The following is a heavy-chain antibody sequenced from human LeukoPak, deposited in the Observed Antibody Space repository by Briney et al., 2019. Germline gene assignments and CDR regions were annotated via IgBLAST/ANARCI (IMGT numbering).Heavy chain of an antibody. CDR1: GFTFSSYA. Sequence: GRSLRLSCAASGFTFSSYAMTWVRQAPAKGLEWVSAISGSGVSTYYADSVKGRLTISRDNSKNTLYLQMNSLRAEDTAVYYCAKVIGYTYDFDYWGQGTLVTVSS. CDR2: ISGSGVST. J-gene: IGHJ4*02. CDR3: AKVIGYTYDFDY. D-gene: IGHD5-18*01. V-gene: IGHV3-23*01.